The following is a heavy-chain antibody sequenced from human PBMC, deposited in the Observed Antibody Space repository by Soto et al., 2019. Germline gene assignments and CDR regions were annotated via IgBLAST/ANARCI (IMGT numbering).Heavy chain of an antibody. CDR2: ISYDGNNT. J-gene: IGHJ6*02. CDR1: GFSISDYG. Sequence: QVQLAESGGGVVQPGWSLRLSCAASGFSISDYGMEWVRQAPGKGLEWVALISYDGNNTYYADSVKGRFTISRDNSKDTLFLQMTGLRAEDTAVYYCAKGAGDRLSLGMDVWGQGTTVTVSS. D-gene: IGHD1-26*01. CDR3: AKGAGDRLSLGMDV. V-gene: IGHV3-30*18.